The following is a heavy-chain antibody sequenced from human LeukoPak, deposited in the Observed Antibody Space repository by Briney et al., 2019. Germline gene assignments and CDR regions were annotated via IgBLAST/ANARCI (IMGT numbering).Heavy chain of an antibody. CDR2: IRYDGSNK. D-gene: IGHD6-13*01. CDR3: ASCGIRGYSSSWYGDY. CDR1: GFTFSSYG. Sequence: GRSLRLSCAASGFTFSSYGMHWVRQAPGKGLEWVAVIRYDGSNKYYADSVKGRFTISRDNSKNTLYLQMNSLRAEDTAVYYCASCGIRGYSSSWYGDYWGQGTLVTVSS. J-gene: IGHJ4*02. V-gene: IGHV3-33*01.